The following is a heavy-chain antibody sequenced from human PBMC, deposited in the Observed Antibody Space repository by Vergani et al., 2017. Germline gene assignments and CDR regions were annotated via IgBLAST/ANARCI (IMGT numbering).Heavy chain of an antibody. CDR1: GYSISSGYY. D-gene: IGHD3-9*01. CDR2: IYHSGST. V-gene: IGHV4-38-2*01. J-gene: IGHJ5*02. CDR3: ARNGDYEILTGYSNLFDP. Sequence: QVQLQESGPGLVKPSETLSLTCAVSGYSISSGYYWGWIRQPPGKGLEWIGSIYHSGSTYYNPSLKSRVTISVDTSKNHFSLKLSSVTAADTAVYYCARNGDYEILTGYSNLFDPWGQGTLVTVSS.